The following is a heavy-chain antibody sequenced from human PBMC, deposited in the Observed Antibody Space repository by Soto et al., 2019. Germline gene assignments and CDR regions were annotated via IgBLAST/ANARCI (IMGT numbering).Heavy chain of an antibody. D-gene: IGHD6-6*01. CDR3: AREGHGSSYFDY. J-gene: IGHJ4*02. V-gene: IGHV1-69*12. Sequence: QVQLVQSGAEVKKPGSSVQVSCKASGGTFSSYAITWVRQAPGQGLEWMGGIIPIFGTANYAQKFQGRVAITADESTSTAYMELSSLRSEDTAVYYCAREGHGSSYFDYWCKGTLVTVSP. CDR2: IIPIFGTA. CDR1: GGTFSSYA.